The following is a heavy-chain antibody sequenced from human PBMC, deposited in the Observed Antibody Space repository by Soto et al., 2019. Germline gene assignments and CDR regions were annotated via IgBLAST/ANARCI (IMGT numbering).Heavy chain of an antibody. J-gene: IGHJ3*02. V-gene: IGHV1-18*01. D-gene: IGHD3-10*01. CDR2: ISAYNGNT. CDR1: GYTFTSYG. Sequence: ASVKVSCKASGYTFTSYGISWVRQAPGQGLEWMGWISAYNGNTNYAQKLQGRVTMTTDTSTSTAYMELRSLRSDDTAVYYCARGPPYYGSGSYRNAFDIWGKGKMVTVSS. CDR3: ARGPPYYGSGSYRNAFDI.